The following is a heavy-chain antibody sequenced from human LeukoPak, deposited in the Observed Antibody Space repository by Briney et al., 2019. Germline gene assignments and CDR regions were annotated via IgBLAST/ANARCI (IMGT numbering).Heavy chain of an antibody. J-gene: IGHJ3*02. D-gene: IGHD3-16*02. CDR1: GFTFSSYS. V-gene: IGHV3-21*01. CDR2: ISSSSSYI. CDR3: ARDSKGHPLSWDYVWGSYRYTGAFDI. Sequence: GGSLRLSCAASGFTFSSYSMNWVRQAPGKGLEWISSISSSSSYIYYADSVKGRFTISRDNAKNSLYLQMNSLRAEDTAVYYCARDSKGHPLSWDYVWGSYRYTGAFDIWGQGTMVTVSS.